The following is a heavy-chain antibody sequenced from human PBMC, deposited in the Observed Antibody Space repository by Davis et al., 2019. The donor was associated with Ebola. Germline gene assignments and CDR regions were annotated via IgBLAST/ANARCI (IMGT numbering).Heavy chain of an antibody. CDR1: GFTFSSYG. Sequence: GGSLRLSCAASGFTFSSYGMHWVRQAPGKGLEWVAVISYDGSNKYYADSVKGRFTISRDNSKNTLYLQMNSLRAEDTAVYYCAKNEPYYYDSSGPGTFDIWGQGTMVTVSS. V-gene: IGHV3-30*18. CDR2: ISYDGSNK. J-gene: IGHJ3*02. CDR3: AKNEPYYYDSSGPGTFDI. D-gene: IGHD3-22*01.